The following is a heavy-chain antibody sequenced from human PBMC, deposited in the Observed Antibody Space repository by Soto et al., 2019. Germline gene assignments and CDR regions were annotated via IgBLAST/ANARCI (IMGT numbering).Heavy chain of an antibody. CDR2: INSDGSST. Sequence: GSLRLSCAASGFTFSSYWMHWVRQAPGKGLVWVSRINSDGSSTSYADSVKGRFTISRDNAKNTLYLQMNSLRAEDTAVYYCARLFTMVRGINIGLTLDVWGQGTKVTVSS. CDR1: GFTFSSYW. V-gene: IGHV3-74*01. CDR3: ARLFTMVRGINIGLTLDV. D-gene: IGHD3-10*01. J-gene: IGHJ3*01.